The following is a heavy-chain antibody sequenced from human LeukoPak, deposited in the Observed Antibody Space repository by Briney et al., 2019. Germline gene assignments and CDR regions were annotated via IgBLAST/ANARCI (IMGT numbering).Heavy chain of an antibody. CDR1: GFTFSSYW. CDR2: IKQDGSEK. V-gene: IGHV3-7*01. D-gene: IGHD5-12*01. Sequence: GSLRLSCAASGFTFSSYWMSWVRQAPGKGLEWVANIKQDGSEKYYVDSVKGRFTISRDNAKNSLYLQMNSLRAEDTAVYYCANLPWLTIRYFDYWGQGTLVTVSS. CDR3: ANLPWLTIRYFDY. J-gene: IGHJ4*02.